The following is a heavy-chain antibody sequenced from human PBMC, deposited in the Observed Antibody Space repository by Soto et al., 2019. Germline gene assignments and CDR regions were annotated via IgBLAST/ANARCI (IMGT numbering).Heavy chain of an antibody. CDR1: GYTLTELS. CDR3: ATLHRDYYYDSSGSPTNWFDP. V-gene: IGHV1-24*01. J-gene: IGHJ5*02. D-gene: IGHD3-22*01. Sequence: ASVKVSCKVSGYTLTELSMHWGRQAPGKGLEWMGGFDPEDGETIYAQKFQGRVTMTEDTSTDTAYMELSSLRSEDTAVYYCATLHRDYYYDSSGSPTNWFDPWGQGTLVTVSS. CDR2: FDPEDGET.